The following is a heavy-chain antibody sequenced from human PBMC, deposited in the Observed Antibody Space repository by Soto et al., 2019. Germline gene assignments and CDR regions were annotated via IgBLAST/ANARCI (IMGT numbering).Heavy chain of an antibody. CDR1: GYTFTGYY. D-gene: IGHD6-13*01. V-gene: IGHV1-2*02. CDR3: ARSAGSFYYYGMDV. Sequence: ASVKVSCKASGYTFTGYYMHWVRQAPGQGLEWMGWINPNSGGTNYAQKFQGRVTMTRDTSISTVYMELSRLRSDDTAVYYCARSAGSFYYYGMDVWGQGTTVTVSS. CDR2: INPNSGGT. J-gene: IGHJ6*02.